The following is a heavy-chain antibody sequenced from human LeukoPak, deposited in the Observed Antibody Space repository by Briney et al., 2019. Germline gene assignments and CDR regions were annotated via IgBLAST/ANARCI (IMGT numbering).Heavy chain of an antibody. Sequence: PGGSLRLSCAASGFTVSSNYMSWVRQAPGKGLEWVSVIYSGGSTYYADCVKGRFTISRDNSKNTLYLQMNSLRAEDTAVYYCASEYSSSRIGYYFDCWGQGTLVTVSS. CDR3: ASEYSSSRIGYYFDC. CDR2: IYSGGST. D-gene: IGHD6-6*01. J-gene: IGHJ4*02. CDR1: GFTVSSNY. V-gene: IGHV3-66*02.